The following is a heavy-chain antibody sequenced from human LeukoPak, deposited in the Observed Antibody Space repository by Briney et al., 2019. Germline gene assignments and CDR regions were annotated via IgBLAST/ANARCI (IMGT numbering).Heavy chain of an antibody. CDR3: ASTSIAAAGTFSFDY. J-gene: IGHJ4*02. Sequence: SETLSLTCTVSGGSISSSSYYWGWIRQPPGKGLEWIGSIYYSGSTYYNPSLKSRVTISVDTSKNQFSLKLSSVTAADTAVYYCASTSIAAAGTFSFDYWGQGTLVTVSS. D-gene: IGHD6-13*01. CDR1: GGSISSSSYY. V-gene: IGHV4-39*07. CDR2: IYYSGST.